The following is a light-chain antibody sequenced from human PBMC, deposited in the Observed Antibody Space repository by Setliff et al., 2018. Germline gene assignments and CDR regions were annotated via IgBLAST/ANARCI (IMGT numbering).Light chain of an antibody. CDR2: DVN. CDR1: SSDIGTYDY. Sequence: QSALTQAASVSGSPGQPVTISCTGSSSDIGTYDYVSWYQQHPGKAPNLIIYDVNNRPAGVSNRFSGSKSGNTASLTISGLQAEDEADYYCCSHTTSSSWVFGGGTKVTVL. CDR3: CSHTTSSSWV. J-gene: IGLJ3*02. V-gene: IGLV2-14*01.